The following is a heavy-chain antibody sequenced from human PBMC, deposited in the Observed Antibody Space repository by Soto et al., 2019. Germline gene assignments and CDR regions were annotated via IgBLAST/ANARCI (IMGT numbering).Heavy chain of an antibody. Sequence: QLQLQESGSGLVKPSQTLSLTCAVSGGSISSGGYSWGWIRQPPGKGLEWIGYIYHSGSTYYNPSLKGRVAISADRSKTQFSLKLSSVTAADTAGSCCAAGGGLPRYYWGQGTLVTVSS. CDR2: IYHSGST. D-gene: IGHD5-12*01. V-gene: IGHV4-30-2*01. CDR1: GGSISSGGYS. J-gene: IGHJ4*02. CDR3: AAGGGLPRYY.